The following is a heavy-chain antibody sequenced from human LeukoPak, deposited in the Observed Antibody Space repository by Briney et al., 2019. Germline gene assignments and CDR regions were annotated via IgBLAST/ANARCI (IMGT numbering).Heavy chain of an antibody. CDR3: ARGETVAGLFDY. CDR2: INHSGST. J-gene: IGHJ4*02. CDR1: GGSFSGYY. D-gene: IGHD6-19*01. Sequence: SETLSLTCAVYGGSFSGYYWSWIRQPPGKGLEWIGEINHSGSTNYNPSLKSRVTISVDTFKNQFSLKLSSVTAADTAVYYCARGETVAGLFDYWGQGTLVTVSS. V-gene: IGHV4-34*01.